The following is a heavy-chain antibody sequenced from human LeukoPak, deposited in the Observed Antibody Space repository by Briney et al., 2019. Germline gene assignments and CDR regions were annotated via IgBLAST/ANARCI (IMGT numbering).Heavy chain of an antibody. CDR2: ISSNGGST. J-gene: IGHJ4*02. CDR1: GFTISSYA. Sequence: GGSLRLSCSASGFTISSYAMHWVRQAPGKGLEYVSAISSNGGSTYYADSVKGRFTISRDNSKNTLYLQMSSLRAEDTAVYYCVKDGGVVVVPFDYWGQGTLVTVSS. D-gene: IGHD2-2*01. CDR3: VKDGGVVVVPFDY. V-gene: IGHV3-64D*06.